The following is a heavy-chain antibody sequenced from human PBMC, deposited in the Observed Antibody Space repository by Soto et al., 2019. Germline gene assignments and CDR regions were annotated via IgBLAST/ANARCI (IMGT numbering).Heavy chain of an antibody. D-gene: IGHD2-15*01. J-gene: IGHJ4*02. CDR3: AKVLYCSGGSCYAYYFDY. V-gene: IGHV1-69*01. CDR2: IIPIFGTA. Sequence: QVQLVQSGAEVKKPGSSVKVSCKASGGTFSSYAISWVRQAPGQGLEWMGGIIPIFGTANYAQKFQGRVTITADESTSTAYMELSSLRSEDTAVYYCAKVLYCSGGSCYAYYFDYWGQGTLVTVSS. CDR1: GGTFSSYA.